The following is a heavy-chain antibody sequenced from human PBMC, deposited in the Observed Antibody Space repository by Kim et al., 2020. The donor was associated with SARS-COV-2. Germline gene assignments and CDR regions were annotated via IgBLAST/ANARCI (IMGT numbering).Heavy chain of an antibody. Sequence: GGSLRLSCAASGFTFSSYSMNWVRQAPGKGLEWVSYISSSSSTIYYADSVKGRFTIPRDNAKNSLYLQMNSLRDEDTAVYYCASWEDIVVVPAVPLGYWGQGTLVTVSS. J-gene: IGHJ4*02. CDR3: ASWEDIVVVPAVPLGY. CDR1: GFTFSSYS. V-gene: IGHV3-48*02. CDR2: ISSSSSTI. D-gene: IGHD2-2*01.